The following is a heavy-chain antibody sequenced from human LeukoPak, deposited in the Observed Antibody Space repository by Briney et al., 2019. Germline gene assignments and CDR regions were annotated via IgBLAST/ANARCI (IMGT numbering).Heavy chain of an antibody. D-gene: IGHD1-26*01. CDR2: ISDSGGSA. J-gene: IGHJ5*02. CDR1: GFTFNTYA. Sequence: GGSLRLSCAASGFTFNTYAMSWVRQAPGKGLEWVSAISDSGGSAYYADSVKGRFTFSRDNAKNSLSLQMNSLRAEDTAVYYCARDGEVGVGRWFDPWGQGTLVTVSS. CDR3: ARDGEVGVGRWFDP. V-gene: IGHV3-23*01.